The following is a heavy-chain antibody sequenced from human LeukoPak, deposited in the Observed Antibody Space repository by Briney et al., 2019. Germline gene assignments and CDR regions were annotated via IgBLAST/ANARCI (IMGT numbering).Heavy chain of an antibody. CDR1: GFSFSGYN. D-gene: IGHD2-15*01. Sequence: GGSLRLSCAASGFSFSGYNMNWVRQAPGKGLEWVSYISGSSSTIYYADSVKGRFTISRDNAKNSLYLQMNSLRAEDTAVYYCARLECSGGSCYSERYYFDHWGQGTLVTVSS. J-gene: IGHJ4*02. CDR3: ARLECSGGSCYSERYYFDH. V-gene: IGHV3-48*01. CDR2: ISGSSSTI.